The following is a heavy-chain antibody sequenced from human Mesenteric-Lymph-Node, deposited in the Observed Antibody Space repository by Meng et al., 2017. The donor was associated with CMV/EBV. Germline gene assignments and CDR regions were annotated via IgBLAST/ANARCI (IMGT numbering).Heavy chain of an antibody. J-gene: IGHJ4*02. CDR1: GFNLRTYW. V-gene: IGHV3-74*01. D-gene: IGHD6-19*01. CDR3: AKGSRPAGTSDY. Sequence: GESLKISCAASGFNLRTYWMTWIRQAPGKGLVWVSRINNDGSSTNYADSVKGRFTISRDNAKNTLYLQMNSLRAEDTAVYYCAKGSRPAGTSDYWGQGTLVTVSS. CDR2: INNDGSST.